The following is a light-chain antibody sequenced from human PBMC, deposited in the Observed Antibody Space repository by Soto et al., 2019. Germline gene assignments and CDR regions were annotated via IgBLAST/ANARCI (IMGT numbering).Light chain of an antibody. Sequence: AFQMTKSPSSLSATVGDRVTITCRASQDIRNDLGWYQQKPGKTPKLLIFAASSLQSGVPSRFSGSGSGTDFTLTISSLQPEDFATYYCLQDFNYPWTFGQGTKVEIE. CDR1: QDIRND. CDR3: LQDFNYPWT. CDR2: AAS. J-gene: IGKJ1*01. V-gene: IGKV1-6*01.